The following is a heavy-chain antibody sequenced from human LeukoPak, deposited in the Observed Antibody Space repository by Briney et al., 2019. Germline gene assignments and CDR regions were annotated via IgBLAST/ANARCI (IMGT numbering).Heavy chain of an antibody. CDR3: ARRPFPPTTVTTSYFYMDV. D-gene: IGHD4-11*01. CDR2: ISGSGDST. CDR1: GFTLSSYA. Sequence: GGSLRLSCAASGFTLSSYAMTWVRQAPGKGLEWVSGISGSGDSTNYGDSVKGRFTISRDNAKNSLYLQMNSLRAEDTAVYYCARRPFPPTTVTTSYFYMDVWGKGTTVTVSS. V-gene: IGHV3-21*01. J-gene: IGHJ6*03.